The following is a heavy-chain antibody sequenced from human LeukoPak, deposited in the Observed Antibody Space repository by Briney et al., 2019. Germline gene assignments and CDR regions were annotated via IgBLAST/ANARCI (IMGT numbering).Heavy chain of an antibody. CDR1: GYTFTSYG. Sequence: ASVKVSCKASGYTFTSYGISWVRQAPGQGLEWMGWISAYNGNTNYAQKLQGRVTMTTDTSTSTAYMELRSLRSDDTAVYYCARHTTDCSSTSCHYYYYMDVWGKGTTVTVSS. J-gene: IGHJ6*03. V-gene: IGHV1-18*01. CDR2: ISAYNGNT. D-gene: IGHD2-2*01. CDR3: ARHTTDCSSTSCHYYYYMDV.